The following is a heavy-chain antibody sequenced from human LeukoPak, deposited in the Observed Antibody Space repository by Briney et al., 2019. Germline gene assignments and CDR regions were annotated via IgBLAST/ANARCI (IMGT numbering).Heavy chain of an antibody. CDR3: ARDPDAFDI. CDR2: IKQDGSEK. Sequence: GGSLRLSCAASGFTFSSYAMSWARQAPGKGLEWVANIKQDGSEKYYVDSVKGRFTISRDNAKNSLYLQMNSLRAEDTAVYYCARDPDAFDIWGQGTMVTVSS. J-gene: IGHJ3*02. V-gene: IGHV3-7*01. CDR1: GFTFSSYA.